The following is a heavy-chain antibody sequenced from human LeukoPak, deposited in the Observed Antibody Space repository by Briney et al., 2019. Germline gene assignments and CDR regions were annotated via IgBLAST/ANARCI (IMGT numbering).Heavy chain of an antibody. D-gene: IGHD4-17*01. J-gene: IGHJ6*03. CDR3: ARGGWTVTRGDYYYYMDV. CDR1: GYTFTGYY. V-gene: IGHV1-2*02. Sequence: ASVKVSCKASGYTFTGYYMHWVRQAPGQGLEWMGWINPNSGGTNYAQKFQGRVTMTRDTSISTAYMELSSLRSEDTAVYYCARGGWTVTRGDYYYYMDVWGKGTTVTISS. CDR2: INPNSGGT.